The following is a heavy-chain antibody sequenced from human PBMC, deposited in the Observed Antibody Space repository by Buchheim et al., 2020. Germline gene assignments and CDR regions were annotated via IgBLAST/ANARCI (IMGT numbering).Heavy chain of an antibody. V-gene: IGHV3-48*02. J-gene: IGHJ4*02. CDR1: GFNFSTYH. D-gene: IGHD6-13*01. CDR3: TTDHPGVTAAGASDN. CDR2: IGSRSSII. Sequence: EVQLVESGGGLVQPGGSLRLSCAGSGFNFSTYHMNWVRQAPGKGLEWVSYIGSRSSIIYYADSVKGRFTISRDNAKNSLYLQMNSLRDEDTALYYCTTDHPGVTAAGASDNWGQGTL.